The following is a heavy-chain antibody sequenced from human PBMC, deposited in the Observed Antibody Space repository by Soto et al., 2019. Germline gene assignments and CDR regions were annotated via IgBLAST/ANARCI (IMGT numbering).Heavy chain of an antibody. CDR3: ARHRNYGDFLNWYFDL. CDR1: GGSISSSSYY. Sequence: QLQLQESGPGLVKPSETLSLTCTVSGGSISSSSYYWGWIRQPPGKGLEWIGSIYYSGSTYYNPSLKSRVTISVDTSKNQFSLKLSSVTAADTAVYYCARHRNYGDFLNWYFDLWGRGTLVTVSS. D-gene: IGHD4-17*01. CDR2: IYYSGST. V-gene: IGHV4-39*01. J-gene: IGHJ2*01.